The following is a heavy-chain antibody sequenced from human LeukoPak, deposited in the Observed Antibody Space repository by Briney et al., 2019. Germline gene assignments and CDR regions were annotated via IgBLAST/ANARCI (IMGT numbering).Heavy chain of an antibody. V-gene: IGHV3-21*01. CDR3: ARRSTMVRGVDY. CDR2: ISSSSSYI. Sequence: PGGSLGLPCAASGFTLRRYSMNWVRQAPGKGLEWVSSISSSSSYIYYADSVKGRFTISRDNARNSLYLRMNSLRAEDTAVYYCARRSTMVRGVDYWGQGTLVTVSS. J-gene: IGHJ4*02. CDR1: GFTLRRYS. D-gene: IGHD3-10*01.